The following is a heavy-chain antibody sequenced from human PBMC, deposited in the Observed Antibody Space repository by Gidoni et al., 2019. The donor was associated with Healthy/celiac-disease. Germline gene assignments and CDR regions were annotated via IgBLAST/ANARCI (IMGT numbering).Heavy chain of an antibody. CDR3: AKDVSVGATRFAFDI. CDR2: ISYDGSNK. J-gene: IGHJ3*02. V-gene: IGHV3-30*18. CDR1: GFPSSSYG. Sequence: QWQLVESGAGVAQPGRSLRLSCAASGFPSSSYGMHWVPQAPGKGLEWVASISYDGSNKYYADSVKSRFTISRDNSKNTLYLQMNSLRAEDTAVYYCAKDVSVGATRFAFDIWGQGTMVTVSS. D-gene: IGHD1-26*01.